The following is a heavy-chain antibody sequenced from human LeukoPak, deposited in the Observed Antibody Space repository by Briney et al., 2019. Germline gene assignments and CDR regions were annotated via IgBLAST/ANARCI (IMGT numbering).Heavy chain of an antibody. J-gene: IGHJ5*02. D-gene: IGHD3-22*01. CDR3: ARAYYYDSRIDP. Sequence: SETLSLTCTVSGGSISSGDYYWGWIRQPPGKGLEWIAYMYYSGSTYYNPSLKSRVTMSADTSKNQLSLTLSFRTAEDTAAYYCARAYYYDSRIDPWGQGILVTVSS. CDR1: GGSISSGDYY. CDR2: MYYSGST. V-gene: IGHV4-30-4*02.